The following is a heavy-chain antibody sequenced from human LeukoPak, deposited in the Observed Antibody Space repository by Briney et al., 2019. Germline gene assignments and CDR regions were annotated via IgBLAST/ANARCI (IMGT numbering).Heavy chain of an antibody. CDR3: ARASGSYYFDY. CDR1: GFTFSSYA. J-gene: IGHJ4*02. Sequence: GGSLRLSCAASGFTFSSYAMHWVRQAPGKGLEYVSAISSNGGSTYYANSVKGRFTISRDNSKDTLYLQMGSLRAEDTAVYYCARASGSYYFDYWGQGTLVTVSS. V-gene: IGHV3-64*01. D-gene: IGHD1-26*01. CDR2: ISSNGGST.